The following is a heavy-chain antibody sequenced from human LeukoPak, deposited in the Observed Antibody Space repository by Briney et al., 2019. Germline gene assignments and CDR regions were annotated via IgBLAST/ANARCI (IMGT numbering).Heavy chain of an antibody. CDR3: ASNTAMDSYYYYMDV. CDR2: ISSSGSTI. J-gene: IGHJ6*03. D-gene: IGHD5-18*01. Sequence: GGSLRLSCAASGFTFSSYEMNWVRQAPGKGLEWVSYISSSGSTIYYADSVKGRCTISRDNAKNSLYLQMNSLRAEDTAVYYCASNTAMDSYYYYMDVWGKGTTVTVSS. CDR1: GFTFSSYE. V-gene: IGHV3-48*03.